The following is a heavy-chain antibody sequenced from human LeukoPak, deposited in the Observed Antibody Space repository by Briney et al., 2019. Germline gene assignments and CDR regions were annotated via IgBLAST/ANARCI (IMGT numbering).Heavy chain of an antibody. CDR2: ISGSGGST. CDR3: AKLSSPSGWYYFDY. J-gene: IGHJ4*02. D-gene: IGHD6-19*01. V-gene: IGHV3-23*01. CDR1: GFTFRSYA. Sequence: SGGSLRLSCAASGFTFRSYAMSWVRQAPGKGLEWVSAISGSGGSTYYADSVKGRFTISRDNSKNTLYLQMNSLRAEDTAVYYCAKLSSPSGWYYFDYWGQGTLVTVSS.